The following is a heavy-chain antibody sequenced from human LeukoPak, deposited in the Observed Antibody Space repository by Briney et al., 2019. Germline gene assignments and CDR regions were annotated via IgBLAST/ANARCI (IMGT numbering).Heavy chain of an antibody. V-gene: IGHV4-34*01. J-gene: IGHJ4*02. CDR1: GGSFGGYY. CDR3: ARVKGSSSSRD. D-gene: IGHD6-13*01. CDR2: INHSGST. Sequence: PSETLSLTCAVYGGSFGGYYWSWIRQPPGKGLEWIGEINHSGSTNYNPSLKSRVTISVDTSKNQFSLKLSSVTAADTAVYYCARVKGSSSSRDWGQGTLVTVSS.